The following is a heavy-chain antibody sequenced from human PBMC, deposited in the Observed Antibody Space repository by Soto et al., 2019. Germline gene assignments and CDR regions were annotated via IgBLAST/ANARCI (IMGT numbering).Heavy chain of an antibody. CDR3: ARGRDYYDSSGYLFDAFDI. V-gene: IGHV1-69*13. CDR1: GGTFSSYA. CDR2: IIPIFGTA. D-gene: IGHD3-22*01. J-gene: IGHJ3*02. Sequence: SVKVSCKASGGTFSSYAISWVRQAPGQGLEWMGGIIPIFGTANYAQKFQGRVTITADESTSTAYMELSSLRSEDTAVYYCARGRDYYDSSGYLFDAFDIWGQGTMVTVSS.